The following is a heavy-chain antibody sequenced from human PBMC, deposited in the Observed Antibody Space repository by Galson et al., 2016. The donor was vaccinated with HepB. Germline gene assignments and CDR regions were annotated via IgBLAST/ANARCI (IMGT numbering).Heavy chain of an antibody. J-gene: IGHJ6*04. CDR1: GFTFSFYD. Sequence: SLRLSCAASGFTFSFYDMHWVRQVTGKGLEWISAISTAPGDTYYSTSVKGRFTISRENAKNSLFLHMSSLRAGDTAVYYCARGKSLWTTPWNYGLDVWGKGTTVTVSS. D-gene: IGHD3-10*01. V-gene: IGHV3-13*01. CDR2: ISTAPGDT. CDR3: ARGKSLWTTPWNYGLDV.